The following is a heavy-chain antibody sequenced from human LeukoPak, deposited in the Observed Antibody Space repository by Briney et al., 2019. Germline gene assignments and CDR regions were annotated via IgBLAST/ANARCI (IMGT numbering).Heavy chain of an antibody. CDR2: VSGSASNT. J-gene: IGHJ4*02. D-gene: IGHD4-17*01. CDR3: AKGFQTYGELSFDG. Sequence: GGSLRLSCAASGFTFSNYAMSWVRQAPGKGLEWVSTVSGSASNTYYADSVKGRCTISRDNSKNTLYLQMNSPRADDTAVYYCAKGFQTYGELSFDGWGQGTLVAVSS. V-gene: IGHV3-23*01. CDR1: GFTFSNYA.